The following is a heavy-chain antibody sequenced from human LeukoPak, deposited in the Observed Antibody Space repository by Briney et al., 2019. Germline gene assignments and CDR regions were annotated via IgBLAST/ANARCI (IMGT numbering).Heavy chain of an antibody. CDR3: ARDRGIAAAGYYGMDV. V-gene: IGHV1-69*04. J-gene: IGHJ6*02. D-gene: IGHD6-13*01. Sequence: GASVNVSCKASGGTFSSYTISWVRQAPGQGLEWMGRIIPILGIANYAQKFQGRVTITADKSTSTAYMELSSLRSEDTAVYYCARDRGIAAAGYYGMDVWGQGTTVTVSS. CDR2: IIPILGIA. CDR1: GGTFSSYT.